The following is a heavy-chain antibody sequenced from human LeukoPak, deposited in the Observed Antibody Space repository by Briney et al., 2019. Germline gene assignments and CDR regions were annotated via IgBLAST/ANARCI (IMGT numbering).Heavy chain of an antibody. CDR3: AKDGAVVASGWFDP. D-gene: IGHD3-22*01. CDR2: ISGSGGST. CDR1: GVTFSSYV. Sequence: PGGSLRLSCVVSGVTFSSYVMSWVRQAPGKGLEWVSGISGSGGSTYYADSVKGRFTISRDNSKNTLYLQMNSLRAEDTAVYYCAKDGAVVASGWFDPWGQGTLVTVSS. J-gene: IGHJ5*02. V-gene: IGHV3-23*01.